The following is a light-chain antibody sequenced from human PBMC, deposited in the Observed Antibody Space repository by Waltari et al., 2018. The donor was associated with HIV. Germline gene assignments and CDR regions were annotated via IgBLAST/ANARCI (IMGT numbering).Light chain of an antibody. CDR2: EVT. CDR3: CSYAGSNTYVV. J-gene: IGLJ2*01. Sequence: QSALTQPASVSGSPGQSITISCTGTSSDVGSYTLVSCYQQHPGKAPKLMIYEVTKRPSGVSNRFSGSKSGNTASLTISGLQAEDEADYYCCSYAGSNTYVVFGGGTKLTVL. CDR1: SSDVGSYTL. V-gene: IGLV2-23*02.